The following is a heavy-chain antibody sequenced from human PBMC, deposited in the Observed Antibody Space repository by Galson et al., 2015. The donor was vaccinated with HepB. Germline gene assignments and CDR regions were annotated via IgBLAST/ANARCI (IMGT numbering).Heavy chain of an antibody. V-gene: IGHV3-23*01. CDR3: AKPLASTVTTRPDH. CDR2: ITVSGGTT. D-gene: IGHD4-11*01. J-gene: IGHJ4*02. CDR1: GFTFSSYA. Sequence: SLRLSCAASGFTFSSYAMSWVRQAPGKGLEWVSSITVSGGTTYYADSVKGRFTISRDNSKNTLYLQMNSLRAEDTAVYYCAKPLASTVTTRPDHWGQGTLVTVSS.